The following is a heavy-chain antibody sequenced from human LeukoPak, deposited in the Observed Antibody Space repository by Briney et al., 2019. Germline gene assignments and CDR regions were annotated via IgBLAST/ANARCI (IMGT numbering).Heavy chain of an antibody. CDR2: IYYSGST. J-gene: IGHJ4*02. D-gene: IGHD5-24*01. Sequence: LRLSCAASGFTFSSYAMSWIRQAPGKGLEWIGYIYYSGSTYYNPSLKSRVTISVDTSKDQFSLKLSSVTAADTAVYYCAGLEMATRSYDYWGQGTLVTVSS. CDR3: AGLEMATRSYDY. CDR1: GFTFSSYA. V-gene: IGHV4-30-4*08.